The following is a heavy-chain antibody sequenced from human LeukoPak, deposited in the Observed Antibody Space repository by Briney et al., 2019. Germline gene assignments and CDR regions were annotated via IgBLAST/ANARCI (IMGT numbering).Heavy chain of an antibody. CDR3: ASTYYYGSGTPGSYFDY. D-gene: IGHD3-10*01. J-gene: IGHJ4*02. CDR2: ISAHNGNT. V-gene: IGHV1-18*01. Sequence: ASVKVSCKASGYTFTSYGISWVRQAPGQGLEWMGWISAHNGNTNYAQKLQGRVTMTTDTSTSTAYMELRSLRSDDTAVYYCASTYYYGSGTPGSYFDYWGQGTLVTVSS. CDR1: GYTFTSYG.